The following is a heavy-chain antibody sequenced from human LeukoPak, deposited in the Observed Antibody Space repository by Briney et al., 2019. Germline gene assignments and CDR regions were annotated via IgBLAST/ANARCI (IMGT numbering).Heavy chain of an antibody. CDR2: IIPILGIA. CDR1: GGTFSSYA. V-gene: IGHV1-69*04. CDR3: ARACCAGSVNWFDP. D-gene: IGHD1-1*01. Sequence: SVKVSCKASGGTFSSYAISWVRQAPGQGLEWMGRIIPILGIANYAQKFQGRVTITADKSTSTAYMELSSLRSEDTAVYYCARACCAGSVNWFDPWGQGTLVTVSS. J-gene: IGHJ5*02.